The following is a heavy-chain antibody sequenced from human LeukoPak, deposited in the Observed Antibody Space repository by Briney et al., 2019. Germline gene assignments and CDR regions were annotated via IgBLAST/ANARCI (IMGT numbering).Heavy chain of an antibody. Sequence: PGGSLRLSCAASGFTFSSYAMSRVRQAPGKGLEWVSAISGSGGSTYYADSVKGRFTISRDNSKNTLYLQMNSLRAEDTAVYYCAKGTRCSSTSCYHPYFQHWGQGTLVTVSS. CDR1: GFTFSSYA. CDR2: ISGSGGST. D-gene: IGHD2-2*01. J-gene: IGHJ1*01. V-gene: IGHV3-23*01. CDR3: AKGTRCSSTSCYHPYFQH.